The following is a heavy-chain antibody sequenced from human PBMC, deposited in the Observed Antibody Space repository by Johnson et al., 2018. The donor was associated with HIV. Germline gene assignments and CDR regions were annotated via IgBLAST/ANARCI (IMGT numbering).Heavy chain of an antibody. Sequence: VQLVESGGGVVQAGRSLRLSCAASGFTFSSYAMHWVRQAPGKGLEWVGRIKSETAGGTTASAAPVKGRFTISRDDSKNTLYLQMNSLKIEDTAVYYCARREGTTGTFSAFDIWGQGTMVTVSS. CDR1: GFTFSSYA. D-gene: IGHD1-1*01. CDR3: ARREGTTGTFSAFDI. CDR2: IKSETAGGTT. V-gene: IGHV3-15*01. J-gene: IGHJ3*02.